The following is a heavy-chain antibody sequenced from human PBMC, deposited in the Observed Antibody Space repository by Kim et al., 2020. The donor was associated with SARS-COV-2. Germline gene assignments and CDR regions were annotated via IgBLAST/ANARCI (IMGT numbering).Heavy chain of an antibody. CDR3: AKTYDFWSGYSFRFDP. J-gene: IGHJ5*02. Sequence: GGSLRLSCAASGFTFSSYAMSWVRQAPGKGLEWVSAISGSGGSTYYADSVKGRFTISRDNSKNTLYLQMNSLRAGDTAVYYCAKTYDFWSGYSFRFDPWGQGTLVTVSS. CDR2: ISGSGGST. CDR1: GFTFSSYA. V-gene: IGHV3-23*01. D-gene: IGHD3-3*01.